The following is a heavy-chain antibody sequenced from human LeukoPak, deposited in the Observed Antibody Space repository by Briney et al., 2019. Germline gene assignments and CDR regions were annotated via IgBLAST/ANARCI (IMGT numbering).Heavy chain of an antibody. J-gene: IGHJ4*02. V-gene: IGHV4-38-2*02. Sequence: SETLSLTCAVPGYFISSGYYWGWIRQPPGKGLEWIGSIHHSGSTYFNPSLKSRVTISVDTSKNQFSLKLTSVTAADTAVYYCAREETPHYDFWSGYFDYWGQGTLVTVSS. CDR2: IHHSGST. CDR1: GYFISSGYY. CDR3: AREETPHYDFWSGYFDY. D-gene: IGHD3-3*01.